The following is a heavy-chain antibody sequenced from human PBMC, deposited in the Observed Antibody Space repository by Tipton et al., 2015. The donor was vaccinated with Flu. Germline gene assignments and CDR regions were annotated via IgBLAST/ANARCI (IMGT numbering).Heavy chain of an antibody. D-gene: IGHD6-19*01. J-gene: IGHJ4*02. V-gene: IGHV4-34*01. Sequence: TLSLTCRIYVGSFRGYYWSWIRQPPGKGPEWIGEINHSGSTNYNPSLRSRVAISVDTSKKEFSLRLSSVTAADTAVYYCAAKFAYFSGWESLDYWGQGTLVTVSS. CDR1: VGSFRGYY. CDR2: INHSGST. CDR3: AAKFAYFSGWESLDY.